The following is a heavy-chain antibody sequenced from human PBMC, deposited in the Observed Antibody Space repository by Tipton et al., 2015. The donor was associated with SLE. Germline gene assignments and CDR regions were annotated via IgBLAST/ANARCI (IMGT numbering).Heavy chain of an antibody. CDR1: GFTSSSYA. D-gene: IGHD6-13*01. V-gene: IGHV4-34*01. CDR3: ARHGGGSWSLPNWFDP. J-gene: IGHJ5*02. CDR2: INHSGST. Sequence: LRLSCAASGFTSSSYAMHWVRQAPGKGLEWIGEINHSGSTYYNPSLKSRVTISVDTSKNQLSLKLSSVTAADTAVYYCARHGGGSWSLPNWFDPWGQGILVTVSS.